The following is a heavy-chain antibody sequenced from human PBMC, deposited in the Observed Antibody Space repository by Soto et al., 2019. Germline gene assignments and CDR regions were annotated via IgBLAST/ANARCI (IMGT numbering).Heavy chain of an antibody. J-gene: IGHJ6*02. CDR1: GFTFSSYE. Sequence: GGSLRLSCAASGFTFSSYEMHWVRQAPGKGLEWVAVISYDGSNKYYADSVKGRFTISRDNAKNTLYLQMNSLRVEDTAVYYCARADSGYAHGYYYYGMDVWGQGTTVTVSS. V-gene: IGHV3-30-3*01. CDR2: ISYDGSNK. D-gene: IGHD5-12*01. CDR3: ARADSGYAHGYYYYGMDV.